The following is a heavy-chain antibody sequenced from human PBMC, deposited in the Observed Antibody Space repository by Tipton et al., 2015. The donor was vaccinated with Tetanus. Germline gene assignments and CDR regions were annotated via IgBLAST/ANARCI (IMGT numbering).Heavy chain of an antibody. D-gene: IGHD7-27*01. Sequence: QSGPEVKKPGESLKISCSGSGYGFNIYWLAWVRQMPGKGLEWMGIIYPDDSDTRYSPSFQGQVTISADKSTTTAYLQWSSLKASDTAMYYCARRLGPYTGDHFWHFDLWGRGTLVTVSS. J-gene: IGHJ2*01. CDR1: GYGFNIYW. CDR3: ARRLGPYTGDHFWHFDL. CDR2: IYPDDSDT. V-gene: IGHV5-51*01.